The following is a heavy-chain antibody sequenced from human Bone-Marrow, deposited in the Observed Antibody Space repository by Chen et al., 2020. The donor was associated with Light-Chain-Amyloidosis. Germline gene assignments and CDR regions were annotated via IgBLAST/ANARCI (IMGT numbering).Heavy chain of an antibody. Sequence: EVQVLESGGGLVPPGGSVSLSCAAAGSTLNTYAMNWVRQAPGKGLEWVSCTSVIGSTYYADSVKGRFTISRDNSKNTVFLQMDSLRVEDTAVYYCAKAGRSWNSEFDYWGQGTLVTVSS. CDR1: GSTLNTYA. CDR2: TSVIGST. CDR3: AKAGRSWNSEFDY. J-gene: IGHJ4*01. V-gene: IGHV3-23*01. D-gene: IGHD6-13*01.